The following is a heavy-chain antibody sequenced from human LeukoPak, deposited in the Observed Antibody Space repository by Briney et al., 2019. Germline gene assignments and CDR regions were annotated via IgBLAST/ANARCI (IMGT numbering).Heavy chain of an antibody. D-gene: IGHD5/OR15-5a*01. J-gene: IGHJ6*02. CDR3: ARLVFSGLIVSGMSHYYTMDV. Sequence: GESLKISCKGSGYGFTNYWIGWVRQMPGKGLEWMGIIYPADSDTKYSPSFQGQVAISADKSISSAYLQWSSLKASDTAMYFCARLVFSGLIVSGMSHYYTMDVWGPGTTVTVSS. V-gene: IGHV5-51*01. CDR1: GYGFTNYW. CDR2: IYPADSDT.